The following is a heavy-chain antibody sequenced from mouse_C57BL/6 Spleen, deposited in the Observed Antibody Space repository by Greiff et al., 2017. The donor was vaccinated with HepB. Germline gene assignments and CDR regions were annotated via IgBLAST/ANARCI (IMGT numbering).Heavy chain of an antibody. V-gene: IGHV1-55*01. Sequence: QVQLQQPGAELVKPGASVKMSCKASGYTFTSYWITWVKQRPGQGLEWIGDIYPGSGSTNYNEKFKSKATLTVDTSSSTAYMQLSSLTSEDSAVYYCAEVYDYDDVYYFDYWGQGTTLTVSS. CDR1: GYTFTSYW. J-gene: IGHJ2*01. CDR2: IYPGSGST. CDR3: AEVYDYDDVYYFDY. D-gene: IGHD2-4*01.